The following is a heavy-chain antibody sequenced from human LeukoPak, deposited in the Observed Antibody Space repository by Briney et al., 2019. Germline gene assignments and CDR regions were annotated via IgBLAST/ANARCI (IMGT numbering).Heavy chain of an antibody. CDR1: GFTFSSYG. Sequence: GGSLRLSCAASGFTFSSYGMVWVRQAPGKGLEYVSGITSNGGTTYYGNSVKGRFTISRDNSRDTLYLQMGSLRSEDMAVYYCARGIRWASDYWGQGTLVTVAS. CDR3: ARGIRWASDY. V-gene: IGHV3-64*01. J-gene: IGHJ4*02. CDR2: ITSNGGTT. D-gene: IGHD4-23*01.